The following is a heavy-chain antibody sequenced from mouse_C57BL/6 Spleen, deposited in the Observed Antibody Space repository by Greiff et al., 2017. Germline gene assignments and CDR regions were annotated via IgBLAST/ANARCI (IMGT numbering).Heavy chain of an antibody. V-gene: IGHV14-3*01. D-gene: IGHD2-5*01. J-gene: IGHJ1*03. Sequence: EVKLVESVAELVRPGASVKLSCTASGFNIKNTYMHWVKQRPEQGLEWIGRIDPANGNTKYAPKFQGKATITADTSSNTAYLQLSSLTSEDTAIYYCARKAYYSNYPWYFDVWGTGTTVTVSS. CDR1: GFNIKNTY. CDR3: ARKAYYSNYPWYFDV. CDR2: IDPANGNT.